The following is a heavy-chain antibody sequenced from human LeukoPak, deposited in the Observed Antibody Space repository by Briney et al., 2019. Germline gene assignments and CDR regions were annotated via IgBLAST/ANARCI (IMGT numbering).Heavy chain of an antibody. J-gene: IGHJ4*02. CDR1: GFTFSSYG. D-gene: IGHD6-19*01. Sequence: GGSLRLSCAASGFTFSSYGMHWVRQAPGKGLEWVAVISYDGSNKYYADSVKGRCTISRDNSKNTLYLQMNSLRAEDTAVYYCTRDALGIAVAGDRLFDYWGQGTLVTVSS. CDR3: TRDALGIAVAGDRLFDY. CDR2: ISYDGSNK. V-gene: IGHV3-30*03.